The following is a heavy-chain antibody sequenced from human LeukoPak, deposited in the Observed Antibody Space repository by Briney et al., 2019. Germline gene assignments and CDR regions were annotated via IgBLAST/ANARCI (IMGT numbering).Heavy chain of an antibody. CDR1: GFTVSSYS. D-gene: IGHD3-3*01. CDR2: ISSSSSTI. V-gene: IGHV3-48*02. J-gene: IGHJ6*02. Sequence: GGSLRLSCAASGFTVSSYSMNWVRQAPGKGLEWVSYISSSSSTIYYADSVKGRFTISRDNAKNSLYLQMNSLRDEDTAVYYCAREGGTTIFGVVMDYYGMDVWGQGTTVTVSS. CDR3: AREGGTTIFGVVMDYYGMDV.